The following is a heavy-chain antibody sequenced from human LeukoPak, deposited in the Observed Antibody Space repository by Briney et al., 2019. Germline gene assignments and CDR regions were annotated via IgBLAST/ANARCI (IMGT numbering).Heavy chain of an antibody. CDR3: ARLITGTTTAFDI. V-gene: IGHV4-4*07. J-gene: IGHJ3*02. D-gene: IGHD1-7*01. CDR2: VYTSGST. CDR1: GGSISGYY. Sequence: SETLSLTCSVSGGSISGYYWTWIRQPAGKGLEWIGRVYTSGSTHYNPSLKTRLTMSVDTSKNQFSLKLSSVTAADTAVYYCARLITGTTTAFDIWGQGTVDTVSS.